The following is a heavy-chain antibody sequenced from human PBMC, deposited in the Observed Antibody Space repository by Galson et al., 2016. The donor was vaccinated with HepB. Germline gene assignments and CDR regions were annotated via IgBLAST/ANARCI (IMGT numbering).Heavy chain of an antibody. CDR2: IRADGSVQ. J-gene: IGHJ4*02. CDR3: TRESPGSYFD. CDR1: GFILNSDW. Sequence: SLRLSCAASGFILNSDWMNRVRQTPGTGLEWVANIRADGSVQYYVDSVRGRFTISRDSAKNSLYLQMSGLRVEETAVYYCTRESPGSYFDWGQGTLDTVSS. V-gene: IGHV3-7*01. D-gene: IGHD3-10*01.